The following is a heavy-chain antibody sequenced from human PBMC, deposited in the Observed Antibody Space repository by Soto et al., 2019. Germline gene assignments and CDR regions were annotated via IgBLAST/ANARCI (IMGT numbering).Heavy chain of an antibody. CDR2: TSVDGVDR. Sequence: QVQLVESGGGLVKPGGSLTLSCVASGFTFSDYYMAWIRQTPGKGLEWVSYTSVDGVDRFYADSVKGRFTISRDNARKSLSLQMNSLRDEDTAVYYCARPNGESMRYYHGMDVWGQGTRVIVSS. D-gene: IGHD3-10*01. CDR1: GFTFSDYY. V-gene: IGHV3-11*01. CDR3: ARPNGESMRYYHGMDV. J-gene: IGHJ6*02.